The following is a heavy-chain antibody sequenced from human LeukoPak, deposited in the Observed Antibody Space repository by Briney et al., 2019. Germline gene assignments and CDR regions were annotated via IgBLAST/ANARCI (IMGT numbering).Heavy chain of an antibody. Sequence: GGSLRLSCAASGFTFSSYSMNWVRQAPGKGLEWASSISSSSSYIYYADSVKGRFTISRDNAKNSLYLQMNSLRAEDTAVYYCARDGGVVVPATLDYWGQGTLVTVSS. CDR3: ARDGGVVVPATLDY. CDR1: GFTFSSYS. V-gene: IGHV3-21*01. CDR2: ISSSSSYI. J-gene: IGHJ4*02. D-gene: IGHD2-2*01.